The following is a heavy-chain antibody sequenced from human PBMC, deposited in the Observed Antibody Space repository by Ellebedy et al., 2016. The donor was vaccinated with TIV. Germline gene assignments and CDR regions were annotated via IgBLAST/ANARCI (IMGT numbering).Heavy chain of an antibody. D-gene: IGHD7-27*01. CDR3: AKQTGGGFDY. Sequence: GGSLRLSXAASGFTFSSYDMHWVRQATGKGLEWVSAIGTAGDTYYPGSVKGRFTISRDNSKNTLYLQMNSLRAEDTAVYYCAKQTGGGFDYWGQGTLVTVSS. CDR2: IGTAGDT. J-gene: IGHJ4*02. CDR1: GFTFSSYD. V-gene: IGHV3-13*01.